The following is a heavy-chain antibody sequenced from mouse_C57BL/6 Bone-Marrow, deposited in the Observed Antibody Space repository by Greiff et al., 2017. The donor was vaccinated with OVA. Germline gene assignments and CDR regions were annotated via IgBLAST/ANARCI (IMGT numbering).Heavy chain of an antibody. J-gene: IGHJ3*01. CDR1: GYSFTGYY. CDR3: ATGFAY. V-gene: IGHV1-42*01. Sequence: VQLQQSGPELVKPGASVKISCKASGYSFTGYYMNWVKQSPEKSLEWIGEINPSTGGTTYNQKLKAKATLTVDKSTSTAYMQLMSLTSEDSAVYYCATGFAYWGQGTLVTVSA. CDR2: INPSTGGT.